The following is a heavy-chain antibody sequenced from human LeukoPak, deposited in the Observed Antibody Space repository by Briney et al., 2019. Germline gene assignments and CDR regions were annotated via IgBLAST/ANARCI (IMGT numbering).Heavy chain of an antibody. D-gene: IGHD6-25*01. V-gene: IGHV3-30*04. J-gene: IGHJ4*02. CDR3: ARDEIAAPAFS. CDR1: GLTFSSYA. Sequence: GGSLRLSCAASGLTFSSYAMHWVRQAPGKGLEWVAAIWYDGRDNYYADSVKGRFNISRDNIKNTLYLQMNSLRPEDTAVYFCARDEIAAPAFSWGQGTLVTVSS. CDR2: IWYDGRDN.